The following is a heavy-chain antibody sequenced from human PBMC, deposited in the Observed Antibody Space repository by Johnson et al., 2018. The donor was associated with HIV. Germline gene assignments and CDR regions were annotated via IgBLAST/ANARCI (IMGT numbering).Heavy chain of an antibody. Sequence: VQLVESGGGLVQPGGSLRLSCSASGLSVSSNYMSWVRQAPGKGLAWVSAISGSGGSTYYADSVKGRFTISRDNSKNTLYLQMNSLRAEDTAVYYCAKGGGSSWSDAFDIWGQGTMVTVSS. CDR1: GLSVSSNY. CDR3: AKGGGSSWSDAFDI. D-gene: IGHD6-13*01. CDR2: ISGSGGST. J-gene: IGHJ3*02. V-gene: IGHV3-23*04.